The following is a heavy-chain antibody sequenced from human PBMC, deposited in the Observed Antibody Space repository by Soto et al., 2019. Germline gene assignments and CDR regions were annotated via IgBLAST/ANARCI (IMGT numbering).Heavy chain of an antibody. CDR1: GFTFSRYA. J-gene: IGHJ4*02. CDR3: ARVDNSGGYYRRYSDY. Sequence: GGSLRLSCAASGFTFSRYAIHWVRQAPGKGLEWVAVMSYDGTNKDYSDSVKGRFTISRDNSKNTMYLQMNSLRGEDTAVYYCARVDNSGGYYRRYSDYWGQGTLVTVSS. V-gene: IGHV3-30-3*01. CDR2: MSYDGTNK. D-gene: IGHD1-26*01.